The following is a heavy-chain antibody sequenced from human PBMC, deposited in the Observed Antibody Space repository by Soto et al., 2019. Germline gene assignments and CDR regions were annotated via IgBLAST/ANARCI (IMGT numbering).Heavy chain of an antibody. Sequence: QVQLVQSGAEVKKPGASVKVSCKASGYTFTSYGISWVRQAPGQGLEWMGWISAYNGNTNYAQKLQGRVTMTTDTSTSTAYMELRSLRSDVTAVYYCARDKALYPTIFGVVIISDYYYYYGMDVWGQGTTVTVSS. CDR1: GYTFTSYG. CDR3: ARDKALYPTIFGVVIISDYYYYYGMDV. CDR2: ISAYNGNT. V-gene: IGHV1-18*01. D-gene: IGHD3-3*01. J-gene: IGHJ6*02.